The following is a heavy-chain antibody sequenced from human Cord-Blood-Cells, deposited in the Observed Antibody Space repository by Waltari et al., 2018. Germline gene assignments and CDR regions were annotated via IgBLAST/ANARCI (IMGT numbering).Heavy chain of an antibody. CDR1: GFTFSSYS. CDR2: ISSSSSYI. CDR3: ARDSGDHYFDY. D-gene: IGHD7-27*01. Sequence: EVQLVESGGGLVKPEGSLRLSCAASGFTFSSYSMNWVRQAPGKGLEWVSSISSSSSYIYYADSVKGRFTISRDNAKNSLYLQMNSLRAEDTAVYYCARDSGDHYFDYWGQGTLVTVSS. J-gene: IGHJ4*02. V-gene: IGHV3-21*01.